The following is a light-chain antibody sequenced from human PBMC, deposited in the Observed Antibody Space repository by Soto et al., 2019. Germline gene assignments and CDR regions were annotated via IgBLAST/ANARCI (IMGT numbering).Light chain of an antibody. Sequence: EIVMTQSPATLSVSPGERATLSCRASQSVSSNLAWYQQKPGQAPRLLIYGASTRATGIPARFSGSGSRTEFTLTISSLQSEHFALYYCQQYNNWPRTFGQGTKVQIK. CDR3: QQYNNWPRT. J-gene: IGKJ1*01. CDR2: GAS. V-gene: IGKV3-15*01. CDR1: QSVSSN.